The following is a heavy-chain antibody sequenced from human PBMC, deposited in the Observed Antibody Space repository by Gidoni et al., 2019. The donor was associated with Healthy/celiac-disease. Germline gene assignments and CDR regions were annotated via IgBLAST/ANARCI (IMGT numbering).Heavy chain of an antibody. CDR3: AKLHPVAGDYFDY. CDR2: ISGSGVST. CDR1: GSTFSSSA. Sequence: EVQLLESGGGLVQPGGSLRLSCAASGSTFSSSAMSWARPPPGKGLEWVSAISGSGVSTYYADSVKGRFTISRDNSKNTLYLQMNSLRAEDTAVYYCAKLHPVAGDYFDYWGQGTLVTVSS. D-gene: IGHD6-19*01. V-gene: IGHV3-23*01. J-gene: IGHJ4*02.